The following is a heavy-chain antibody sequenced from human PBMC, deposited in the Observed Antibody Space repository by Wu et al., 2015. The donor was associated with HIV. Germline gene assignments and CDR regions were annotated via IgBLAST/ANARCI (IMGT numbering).Heavy chain of an antibody. V-gene: IGHV1-69*05. CDR2: IIPIFGTA. CDR3: ARGHCSSTSRSCGDAFDY. CDR1: GGTFSSYA. D-gene: IGHD2-2*01. Sequence: QVQLVQSGAEVKKPGSSVKVSCKASGGTFSSYAISWVRQAPGQGLEWMGGIIPIFGTANYAQKFQGRVTITTDESTSTAYMELSSLRSEDTAVYYCARGHCSSTSRSCGDAFDYLGQGTMVTVSS. J-gene: IGHJ3*01.